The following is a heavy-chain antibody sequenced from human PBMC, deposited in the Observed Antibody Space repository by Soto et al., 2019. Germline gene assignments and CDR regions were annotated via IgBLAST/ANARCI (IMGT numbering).Heavy chain of an antibody. CDR2: ISGSGGST. Sequence: HHGGSLRLSSAASGFTFNSYAMSWVRKTPGKGLEWVSAISGSGGSTYYADSVKGRFTISRDNSKNTLYLQMNSLRAEDTAVYYCAKDRKIPAYYFGFWGQGTLVTVSS. D-gene: IGHD2-21*01. V-gene: IGHV3-23*01. J-gene: IGHJ4*02. CDR1: GFTFNSYA. CDR3: AKDRKIPAYYFGF.